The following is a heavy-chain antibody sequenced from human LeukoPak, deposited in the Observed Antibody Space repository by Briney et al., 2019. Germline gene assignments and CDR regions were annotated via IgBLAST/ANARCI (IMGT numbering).Heavy chain of an antibody. V-gene: IGHV4-61*02. CDR1: GGSISSGSYY. CDR2: IYTSGST. Sequence: PSQTLSLTCTVSGGSISSGSYYWSWIRQPAGRGLEWIGRIYTSGSTNYNPSLKSRVTISVDTSKNQFSLKLSSVTAADTAVYYCARVGGNYDYVWGSFTDAFDIWGQGTMVTVSS. D-gene: IGHD3-16*01. CDR3: ARVGGNYDYVWGSFTDAFDI. J-gene: IGHJ3*02.